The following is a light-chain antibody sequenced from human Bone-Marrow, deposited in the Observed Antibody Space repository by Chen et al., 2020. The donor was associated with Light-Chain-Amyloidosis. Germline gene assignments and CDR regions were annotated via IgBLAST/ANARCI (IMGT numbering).Light chain of an antibody. V-gene: IGLV3-25*03. Sequence: SYELTQPPSVSVSPGQTARITCSGDDLPTKYAYWYQQKQGQAPVLVIQRDTERPSGISERFSGSSSETTATLTISGVQAEDEADYHCQSADSSGTYEVIFGGGTKLTVL. CDR3: QSADSSGTYEVI. J-gene: IGLJ2*01. CDR1: DLPTKY. CDR2: RDT.